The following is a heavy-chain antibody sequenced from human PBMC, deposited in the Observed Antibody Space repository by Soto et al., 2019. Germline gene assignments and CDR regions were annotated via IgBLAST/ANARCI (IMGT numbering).Heavy chain of an antibody. D-gene: IGHD2-15*01. J-gene: IGHJ4*02. Sequence: GGSLRLSCAASGFTFSSYGMHWVRQAPGKGLEWVAVISYDGSNKYYADSVKGRFTISRDNSKNTLYLQMNSLRAEDTAVYYCAKVKGGVGFYYFDYWGQGTLVTVSS. CDR2: ISYDGSNK. CDR1: GFTFSSYG. CDR3: AKVKGGVGFYYFDY. V-gene: IGHV3-30*18.